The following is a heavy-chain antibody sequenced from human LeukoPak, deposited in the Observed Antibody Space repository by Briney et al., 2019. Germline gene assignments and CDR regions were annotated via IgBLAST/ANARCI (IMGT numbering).Heavy chain of an antibody. D-gene: IGHD3-16*01. CDR3: AREGGPTGMDV. CDR2: IYYSGST. Sequence: SETLSLTCTVSGGSISSYYWSRIRQPPGKGLEWIGYIYYSGSTNYNPSLKSRVTISVDTSKNQFSLKLSSVTAADTAVYYCAREGGPTGMDVWGKGTTVTVSS. V-gene: IGHV4-59*01. CDR1: GGSISSYY. J-gene: IGHJ6*04.